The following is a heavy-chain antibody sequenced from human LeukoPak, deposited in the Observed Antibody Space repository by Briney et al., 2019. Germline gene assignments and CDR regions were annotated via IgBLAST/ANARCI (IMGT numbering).Heavy chain of an antibody. J-gene: IGHJ5*02. CDR1: GYTFTNYG. Sequence: ASVKVSCKASGYTFTNYGISWVRQAPGQGLEWMGWISAYNGNTNYAQKLQGRVTMTTDTSTSTAYMELRTLRSDDTAVYYCTRGVQLERRYYNWFDPWGQGTLVTVSS. CDR3: TRGVQLERRYYNWFDP. D-gene: IGHD1-1*01. CDR2: ISAYNGNT. V-gene: IGHV1-18*01.